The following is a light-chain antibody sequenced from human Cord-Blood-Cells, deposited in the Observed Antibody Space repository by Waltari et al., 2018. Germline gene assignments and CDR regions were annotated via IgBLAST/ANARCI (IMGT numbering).Light chain of an antibody. CDR1: QSVSSSY. V-gene: IGKV3-20*01. Sequence: ELVLTQSPGTLSLSPVERATLSCRASQSVSSSYLAWYQQKPGQAPRLLIYGASSRATGIPDRFSGSGSGTDFTLTISRLEPEDFAVYYCQQYGSSSYTFGQGTKLEIK. J-gene: IGKJ2*01. CDR2: GAS. CDR3: QQYGSSSYT.